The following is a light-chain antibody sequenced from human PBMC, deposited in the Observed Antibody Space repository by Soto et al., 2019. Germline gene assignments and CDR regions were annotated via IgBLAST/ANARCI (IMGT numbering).Light chain of an antibody. Sequence: EIVVTQSPGTLSLSPGDRATLSCRASQSVSSNFLAWYRQKPGQAPRLLIHGASNRATGIPDRFSGSGSGTDFTLTISRLEPEDFAVYYCQQYGDSPRTFGQGTKVEIK. V-gene: IGKV3-20*01. CDR1: QSVSSNF. CDR3: QQYGDSPRT. CDR2: GAS. J-gene: IGKJ1*01.